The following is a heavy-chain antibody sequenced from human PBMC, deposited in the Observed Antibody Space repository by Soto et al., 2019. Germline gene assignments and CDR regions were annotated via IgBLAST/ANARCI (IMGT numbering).Heavy chain of an antibody. V-gene: IGHV3-11*01. CDR1: GFTLSDYY. CDR3: ARGVKQWLVGGDYYYYYYYMDV. J-gene: IGHJ6*03. CDR2: ISSSGTII. D-gene: IGHD6-19*01. Sequence: QVQLVESGGGLAKPGGSLRLSCEASGFTLSDYYMSWIRQAPGKGLEWISYISSSGTIIYYADSVKGRFTISRDNAKKSLYLQMNSLRAEDTAVYYCARGVKQWLVGGDYYYYYYYMDVWGKGTTVTVSS.